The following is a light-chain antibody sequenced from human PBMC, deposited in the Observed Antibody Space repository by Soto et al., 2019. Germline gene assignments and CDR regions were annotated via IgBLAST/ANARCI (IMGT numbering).Light chain of an antibody. V-gene: IGKV3-20*01. CDR2: AAS. CDR1: QSVSSN. CDR3: QQYGSSGT. Sequence: ETVLTQSPATTSSSPGKRATLFCRASQSVSSNLAWYQQKPGQAPRLLIYAASSRATGIPDRFSGSGSGTDFTLTISRLEPEDFAVYYCQQYGSSGTFGQGTKVDI. J-gene: IGKJ1*01.